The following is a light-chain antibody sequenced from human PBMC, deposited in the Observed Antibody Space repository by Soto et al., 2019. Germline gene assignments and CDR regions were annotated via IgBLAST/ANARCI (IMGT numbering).Light chain of an antibody. CDR1: QSFSNN. J-gene: IGKJ1*01. CDR3: QQYNNWPRT. V-gene: IGKV3D-15*01. Sequence: EIVLTQSPGTLSLSPGERATLSCRASQSFSNNYLAWYQQKPGQAPRLLIYGASNRATGIPARFSGNGSGTEFTLTIRSLQSEDFAVYYCQQYNNWPRTFGQGTKVDI. CDR2: GAS.